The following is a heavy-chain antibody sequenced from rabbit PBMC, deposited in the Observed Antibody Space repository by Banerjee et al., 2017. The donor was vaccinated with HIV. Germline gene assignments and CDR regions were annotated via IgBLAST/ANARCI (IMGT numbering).Heavy chain of an antibody. CDR1: GFDFSSYG. Sequence: QEQLEESGGDLVKPEGSLTLSCKASGFDFSSYGVSWVRQAPGKGLEWIGYISTGDGSTYYASWVNGRFTISSDNAQNTLYLQLNSLTAADTATYFCARGTSSSGYYMGLWGQGTLVTVS. J-gene: IGHJ4*01. CDR2: ISTGDGST. D-gene: IGHD1-1*01. CDR3: ARGTSSSGYYMGL. V-gene: IGHV1S47*01.